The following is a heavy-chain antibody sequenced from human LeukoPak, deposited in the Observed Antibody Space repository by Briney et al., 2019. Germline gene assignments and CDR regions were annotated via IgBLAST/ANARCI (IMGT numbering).Heavy chain of an antibody. CDR1: GGSISSYY. CDR2: IYTSGST. D-gene: IGHD2-15*01. Sequence: SETLSLTCTVSGGSISSYYWSWIRQPAGKGLEWIGRIYTSGSTNYNPSLKSRVTMSVDTSKNQFSLKLSPVTAADTAVYYCARGRYCSGGSCYGFDPWGQGTLVTVSS. CDR3: ARGRYCSGGSCYGFDP. J-gene: IGHJ5*02. V-gene: IGHV4-4*07.